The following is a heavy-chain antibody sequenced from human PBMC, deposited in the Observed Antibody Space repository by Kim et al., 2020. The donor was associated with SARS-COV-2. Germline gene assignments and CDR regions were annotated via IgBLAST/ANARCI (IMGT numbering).Heavy chain of an antibody. J-gene: IGHJ4*02. CDR2: IIPIFGTA. V-gene: IGHV1-69*13. D-gene: IGHD3-10*01. CDR1: GGTFSSYA. CDR3: ASDPYYYGSGSYYSGRFFDY. Sequence: SVKVSCKASGGTFSSYAISWVRQAPGQGLEWMGGIIPIFGTANYAQKFQGRVTITADESTSTAYMELSSLRSEDTAVYYCASDPYYYGSGSYYSGRFFDYWGQGTLVTVSS.